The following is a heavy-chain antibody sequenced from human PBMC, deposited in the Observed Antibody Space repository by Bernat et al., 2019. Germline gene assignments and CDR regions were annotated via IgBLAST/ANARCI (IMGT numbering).Heavy chain of an antibody. Sequence: QVQLVESGGGVVQPGRSLRLSCAASGFTFSSYGMHWVRQAPGKGLEWVAVIWYDGSNKYYADSVKGRFTISRDNSKNTLYLRMNSLRAEDTAVYYCARVEWELDQGLDYWGQGTLVTVSS. CDR2: IWYDGSNK. V-gene: IGHV3-33*01. J-gene: IGHJ4*02. D-gene: IGHD1-26*01. CDR3: ARVEWELDQGLDY. CDR1: GFTFSSYG.